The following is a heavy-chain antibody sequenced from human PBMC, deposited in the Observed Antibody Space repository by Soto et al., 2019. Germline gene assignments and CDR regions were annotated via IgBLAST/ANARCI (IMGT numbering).Heavy chain of an antibody. D-gene: IGHD2-2*01. J-gene: IGHJ4*02. CDR3: AKDDYAYCSSTSCSWDY. V-gene: IGHV3-23*01. CDR1: GFTFSSYA. CDR2: ISGSGGST. Sequence: EVQLLESGGGLVQPGGSLRLSCAASGFTFSSYAMSWVRQAPGKGLEWVSAISGSGGSTYYADSVNGRFTISRDNSKNTLYLQMNSLRAEDTAVYYCAKDDYAYCSSTSCSWDYWGQGTLVTVSS.